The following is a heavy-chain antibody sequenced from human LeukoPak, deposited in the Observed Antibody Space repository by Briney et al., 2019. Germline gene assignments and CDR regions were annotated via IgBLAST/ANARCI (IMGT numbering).Heavy chain of an antibody. V-gene: IGHV1-46*01. J-gene: IGHJ4*02. Sequence: ASVKVSCKASGYTFTSYYMHWVRQAPGQGLEWMGIINPSGGSATYARKFQGRVTMTTDTTTSTFYMELRSLRSDDTAVYYCARVVDHTWNYGGGLEYWGQGALVTVSS. CDR1: GYTFTSYY. CDR3: ARVVDHTWNYGGGLEY. CDR2: INPSGGSA. D-gene: IGHD1-7*01.